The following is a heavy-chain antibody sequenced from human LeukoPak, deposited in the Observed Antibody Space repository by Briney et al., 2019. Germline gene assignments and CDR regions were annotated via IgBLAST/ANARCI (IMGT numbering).Heavy chain of an antibody. D-gene: IGHD2-2*01. Sequence: GESLKISCKGSGYRFTSYWIGWVRQMPGKGLEWMVIIYPSDSDTRYSPSFQGQVTISADKSISTAYLQWSSLKASDTAMYYCASRYCSSTNCFFGYWGQGTLVTVSS. CDR3: ASRYCSSTNCFFGY. CDR1: GYRFTSYW. V-gene: IGHV5-51*01. CDR2: IYPSDSDT. J-gene: IGHJ4*02.